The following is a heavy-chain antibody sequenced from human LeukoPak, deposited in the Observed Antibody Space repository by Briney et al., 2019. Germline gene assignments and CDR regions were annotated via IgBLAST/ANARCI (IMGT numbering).Heavy chain of an antibody. CDR3: ARGIVSPRFYDYMDV. D-gene: IGHD1-26*01. V-gene: IGHV4-61*02. Sequence: PSETLSPTCTVSGGSINSGNYYWTWIRQPAGKGLEWIGRFFATGSTSSSHNPSLSGRASISVDTSKNQFSLELNSVTAADSAVYFCARGIVSPRFYDYMDVWGKGTTVTVSS. CDR1: GGSINSGNYY. J-gene: IGHJ6*03. CDR2: FFATGST.